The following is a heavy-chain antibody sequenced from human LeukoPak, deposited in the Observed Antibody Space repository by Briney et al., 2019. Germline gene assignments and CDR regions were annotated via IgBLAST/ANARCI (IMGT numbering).Heavy chain of an antibody. Sequence: AGGSLRLSCAASGFTFSSYWMHWVRQAPGKGLVWVSRINSDGSSTSYADSVKGRLTISRDNAKNTLYLQMNSLRAEDTAVYYCARAGYSYDSFDYWGQGTLVTVSS. CDR3: ARAGYSYDSFDY. CDR1: GFTFSSYW. D-gene: IGHD5-18*01. J-gene: IGHJ4*02. CDR2: INSDGSST. V-gene: IGHV3-74*01.